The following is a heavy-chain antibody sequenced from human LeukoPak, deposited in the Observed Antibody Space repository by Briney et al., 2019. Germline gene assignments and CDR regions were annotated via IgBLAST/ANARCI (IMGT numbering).Heavy chain of an antibody. CDR1: GFTFSDYY. CDR2: INSSGSTI. Sequence: GGSLRLSYAASGFTFSDYYMSWIRQAPGKGLEWVSYINSSGSTIYYADSVKGRFTISRDNAKNSLYLQMNSLRAEDTAVYYCARRVLTTVTTRLNTRKYYYGMDVWGQGTTVTVSS. V-gene: IGHV3-11*01. J-gene: IGHJ6*02. CDR3: ARRVLTTVTTRLNTRKYYYGMDV. D-gene: IGHD4-17*01.